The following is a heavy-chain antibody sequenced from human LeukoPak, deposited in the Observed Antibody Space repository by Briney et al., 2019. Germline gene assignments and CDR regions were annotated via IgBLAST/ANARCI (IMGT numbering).Heavy chain of an antibody. CDR2: IYYSGST. Sequence: SETPSLTCTVSGGSISSYYWSWIRQPPGKGLEWIGYIYYSGSTYYNPSLKSRVTISVDTSKNQFSLKLSSVTAADTAVYYCARRSQWLVLYYFDYWGQGTLVTVSS. J-gene: IGHJ4*02. D-gene: IGHD6-19*01. CDR3: ARRSQWLVLYYFDY. V-gene: IGHV4-59*08. CDR1: GGSISSYY.